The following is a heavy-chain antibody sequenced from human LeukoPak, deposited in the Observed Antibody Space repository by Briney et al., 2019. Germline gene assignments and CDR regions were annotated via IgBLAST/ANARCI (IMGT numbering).Heavy chain of an antibody. J-gene: IGHJ4*02. CDR2: IYPGDSDT. Sequence: RGESLKISCKGSGYSFATHWIGWVRQMPGKGLEWMGIIYPGDSDTRYSPSFQGQVTISADKSITTAYPQWNSLKASDTAMYYCARTVSDVSDYWGQGTLVTVSS. CDR1: GYSFATHW. CDR3: ARTVSDVSDY. D-gene: IGHD3-16*01. V-gene: IGHV5-51*01.